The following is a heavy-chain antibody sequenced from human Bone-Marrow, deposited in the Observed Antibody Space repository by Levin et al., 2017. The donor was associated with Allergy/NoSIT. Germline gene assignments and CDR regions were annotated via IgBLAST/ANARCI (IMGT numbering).Heavy chain of an antibody. CDR1: GFTITNYG. D-gene: IGHD3-22*01. Sequence: GESLKISCTASGFTITNYGIHWVRQAPGKGLEWVAVVSSDGRSQFFEDSVRGRFTISRDTSKDTVYLQMNSLRSDDTAVYYCGKDLFDHSRYYPTTDALDVWGQGTVVTVSS. CDR3: GKDLFDHSRYYPTTDALDV. V-gene: IGHV3-30*18. J-gene: IGHJ3*01. CDR2: VSSDGRSQ.